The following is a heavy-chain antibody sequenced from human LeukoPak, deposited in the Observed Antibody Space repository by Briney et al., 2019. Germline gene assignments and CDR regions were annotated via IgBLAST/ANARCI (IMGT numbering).Heavy chain of an antibody. V-gene: IGHV4-34*01. CDR2: INHSGST. CDR3: AKVGYGDYEPDY. Sequence: KPSETLSLTCAVYGGSFSGYYWSWIRQPPGKGLEWIGEINHSGSTNYNPSLKSRVTISVDTSKNQFSLKLSSVTAADTAVYYCAKVGYGDYEPDYWGRGTLVTVSS. CDR1: GGSFSGYY. D-gene: IGHD4-17*01. J-gene: IGHJ4*02.